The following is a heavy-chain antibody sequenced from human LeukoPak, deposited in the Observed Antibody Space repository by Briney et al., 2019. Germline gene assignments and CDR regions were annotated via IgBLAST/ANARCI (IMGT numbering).Heavy chain of an antibody. Sequence: SETLSLTCTVSGGSISSSSYYWGWIRQPPGKGLEWIGSIYYSGSTYYNPSLKSRVTISVDTSKNQFSLKLSSVTAADTAVYYCARRSGQLWTVDYWGQGTLVTVSS. CDR3: ARRSGQLWTVDY. D-gene: IGHD5-18*01. J-gene: IGHJ4*02. CDR2: IYYSGST. V-gene: IGHV4-39*07. CDR1: GGSISSSSYY.